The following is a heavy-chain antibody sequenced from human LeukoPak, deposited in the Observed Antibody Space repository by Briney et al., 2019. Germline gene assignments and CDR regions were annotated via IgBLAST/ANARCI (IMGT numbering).Heavy chain of an antibody. J-gene: IGHJ6*02. CDR1: GFTFSSYA. D-gene: IGHD1-1*01. V-gene: IGHV3-23*01. CDR2: ISGSGGST. CDR3: ARTTVEDYYYYYGMDV. Sequence: GGSLRLSCAASGFTFSSYAMSWVRQAPGKGLEWVSAISGSGGSTYYADSVKGRFTISRDNSKNTLYLQMNSLRAEDTAVHYCARTTVEDYYYYYGMDVWGQGTTVTVSS.